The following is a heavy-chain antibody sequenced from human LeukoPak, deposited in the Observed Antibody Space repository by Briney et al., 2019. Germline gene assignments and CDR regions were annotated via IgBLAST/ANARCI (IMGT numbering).Heavy chain of an antibody. J-gene: IGHJ4*02. CDR3: ATVGPRLRVVTANTPLFDY. CDR1: GYTFTDYT. CDR2: IIPILGIA. V-gene: IGHV1-69*02. Sequence: GASVKVSCKAFGYTFTDYTMNWVRQAPGQGLEWMGRIIPILGIANYAQKFQGRVTVTEDTSTDTAYMELSSLRSEDTALYYCATVGPRLRVVTANTPLFDYWGQGTLVTVSS. D-gene: IGHD2-21*02.